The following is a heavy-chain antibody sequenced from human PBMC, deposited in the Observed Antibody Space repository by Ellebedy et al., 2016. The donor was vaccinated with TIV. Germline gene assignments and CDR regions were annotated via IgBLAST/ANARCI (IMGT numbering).Heavy chain of an antibody. V-gene: IGHV3-48*02. D-gene: IGHD2-15*01. CDR1: GFTFSSYS. Sequence: GESLKISCAASGFTFSSYSLNWVRQAPGRGLEWVSYISESGSTIYYADSVKCRFTISRDNAQNSLYLQMNSLRDEDTAVYYCARCCSSGSCYYFYGMDVWGQGTTVTVSS. CDR3: ARCCSSGSCYYFYGMDV. CDR2: ISESGSTI. J-gene: IGHJ6*02.